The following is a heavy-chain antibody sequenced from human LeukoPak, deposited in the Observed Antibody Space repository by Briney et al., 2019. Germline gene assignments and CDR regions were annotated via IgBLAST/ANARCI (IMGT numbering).Heavy chain of an antibody. J-gene: IGHJ5*01. V-gene: IGHV1-18*01. CDR1: GYTSTNYG. Sequence: GASVKVSCKASGYTSTNYGISWVRQARGQGLEWMGWISAYNGDTNVAQRFQGRVTMATDTSTSTAYMELRSLISDDTAVYYCARGRRIYCTSSSCSSNWFDSWGQGTLVTVSS. CDR3: ARGRRIYCTSSSCSSNWFDS. D-gene: IGHD2-2*01. CDR2: ISAYNGDT.